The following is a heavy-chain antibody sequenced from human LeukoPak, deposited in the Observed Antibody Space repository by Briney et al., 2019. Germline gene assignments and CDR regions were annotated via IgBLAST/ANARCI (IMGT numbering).Heavy chain of an antibody. V-gene: IGHV3-23*01. CDR2: ISGSGGST. Sequence: GGSLRLSCAASGFTFSSYAMSWVRQAPGKGLEWVSAISGSGGSTYYADSVKGRFTISRDNSKNPLYLQMSSLRAEDTAVYYGAKGDQEGYYFDYWGQRTLVTVSS. CDR1: GFTFSSYA. J-gene: IGHJ4*02. CDR3: AKGDQEGYYFDY.